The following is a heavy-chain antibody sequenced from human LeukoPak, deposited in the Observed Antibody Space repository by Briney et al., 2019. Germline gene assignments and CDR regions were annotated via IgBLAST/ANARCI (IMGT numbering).Heavy chain of an antibody. V-gene: IGHV3-48*04. Sequence: GGSLRLSCAASGFTFSTYSMNWVRQAPGKGLEWVSYISITGITTYYADSVKGRFTISRDNAKNSLYLQMNSLRAEDTAVYYCAREMGGYPFDYWGQGTLVTVSS. D-gene: IGHD5-12*01. J-gene: IGHJ4*02. CDR2: ISITGITT. CDR3: AREMGGYPFDY. CDR1: GFTFSTYS.